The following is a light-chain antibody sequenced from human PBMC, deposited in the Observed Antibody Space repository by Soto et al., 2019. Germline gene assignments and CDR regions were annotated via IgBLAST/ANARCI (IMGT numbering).Light chain of an antibody. Sequence: EIVMTQSPATLSVSPGERALLSCRASQSVSSNFAWYQQKPGQAPRLLIYGASTRATGIPARFSGSGSGTEFTLTISSLQSEDFAVYYCQQYNNWPRTFGQGTKVDIK. CDR3: QQYNNWPRT. CDR2: GAS. CDR1: QSVSSN. J-gene: IGKJ1*01. V-gene: IGKV3-15*01.